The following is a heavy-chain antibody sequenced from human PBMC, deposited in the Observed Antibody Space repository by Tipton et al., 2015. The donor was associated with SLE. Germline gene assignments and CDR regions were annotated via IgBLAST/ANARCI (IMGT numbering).Heavy chain of an antibody. Sequence: SLRLSCAASGFTFSNYAMHWVRQAPGKGLEWVAVISYDGSNKYYADSVKGRFTISRDNSKNTLYLQMTSLRAEDTAVYYCASDIEGGGCRYFYGMDVWGQGTAVTASS. CDR3: ASDIEGGGCRYFYGMDV. D-gene: IGHD1-26*01. CDR2: ISYDGSNK. J-gene: IGHJ6*02. V-gene: IGHV3-30*04. CDR1: GFTFSNYA.